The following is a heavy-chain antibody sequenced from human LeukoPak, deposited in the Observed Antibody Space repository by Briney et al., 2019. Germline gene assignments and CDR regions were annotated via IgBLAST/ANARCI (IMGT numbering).Heavy chain of an antibody. V-gene: IGHV3-21*01. CDR2: ISSSSSYI. Sequence: GGSLRLSCAASGFTLSSYSMNWVRQAPGKGLEWVSSISSSSSYIYYAYSVKGRFTISRDNAKNSLYLQMNSLRAEDTAVYYCARVEDSSGYYGPYFDYWGQGTLVTVSP. CDR3: ARVEDSSGYYGPYFDY. D-gene: IGHD3-22*01. CDR1: GFTLSSYS. J-gene: IGHJ4*02.